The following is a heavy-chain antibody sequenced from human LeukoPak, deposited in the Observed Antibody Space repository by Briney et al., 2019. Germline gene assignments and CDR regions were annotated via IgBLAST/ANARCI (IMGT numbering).Heavy chain of an antibody. D-gene: IGHD3-22*01. CDR3: ARGDDSGYYDYFDY. V-gene: IGHV3-53*01. CDR1: GFTVDSNY. CDR2: IYTGGNT. J-gene: IGHJ4*02. Sequence: GALRLSCAASGFTVDSNYLSWVRQAPGKGLEWVSTIYTGGNTYYAASVKGRFTISRDFSKNTVFLHMNSLRAEDTAMYYCARGDDSGYYDYFDYWGQGALVTVSS.